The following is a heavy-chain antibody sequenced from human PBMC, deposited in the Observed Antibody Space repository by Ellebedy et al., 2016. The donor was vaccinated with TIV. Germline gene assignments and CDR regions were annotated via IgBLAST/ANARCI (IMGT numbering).Heavy chain of an antibody. D-gene: IGHD6-19*01. CDR3: AKDGYSGSGWYYFDY. V-gene: IGHV3-21*04. Sequence: GESLKISCAASGFTFSSYSMNWVRQAPGKGLEWVSSISSCSNYIYYADSVKGRFTISRDNAKNSLYLQMNSLRAEDTAFYYCAKDGYSGSGWYYFDYWGQGTLVTVSS. CDR2: ISSCSNYI. CDR1: GFTFSSYS. J-gene: IGHJ4*02.